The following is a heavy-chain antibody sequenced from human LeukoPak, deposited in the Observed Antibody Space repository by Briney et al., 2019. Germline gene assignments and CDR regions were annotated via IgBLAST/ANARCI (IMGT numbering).Heavy chain of an antibody. D-gene: IGHD6-13*01. V-gene: IGHV4-39*01. Sequence: SETLSLTCSVSGGSISSSTYYWGWIRQPPGKGLEWIGNIYNSGSTYYNPSLKSRVTISVDTSKNQFSLKLSSVTAADTAVYYCARYSSSWTVNWFDPWGQGTLVTVSS. J-gene: IGHJ5*02. CDR2: IYNSGST. CDR1: GGSISSSTYY. CDR3: ARYSSSWTVNWFDP.